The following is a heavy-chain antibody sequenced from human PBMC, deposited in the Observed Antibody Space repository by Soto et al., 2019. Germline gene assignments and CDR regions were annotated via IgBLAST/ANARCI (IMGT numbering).Heavy chain of an antibody. CDR2: IYYSGST. Sequence: KASETLSLTCTVSGGSISSGDYYWSWIRQPPGKGLEWIGYIYYSGSTYYNPSLKSRVTISVDTSKNQFSLKLSSVTAADTAVYYCARDDRLLWFGEPGSKFYYYGMDVWGQGTTVTVSS. CDR3: ARDDRLLWFGEPGSKFYYYGMDV. CDR1: GGSISSGDYY. V-gene: IGHV4-30-4*01. J-gene: IGHJ6*02. D-gene: IGHD3-10*01.